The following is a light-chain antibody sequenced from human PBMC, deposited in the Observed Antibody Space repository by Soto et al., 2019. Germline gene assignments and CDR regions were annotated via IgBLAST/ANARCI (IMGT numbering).Light chain of an antibody. CDR1: QSFSSSY. V-gene: IGKV3-20*01. CDR3: QQYGSSPLIT. CDR2: GAS. Sequence: EIVLTQSPGTLSLSPGERATLSCRASQSFSSSYLAWYQQKPGQAPSLLIYGASSRATGIPDRFSGSGSGTDFTLTISRLEPEDFAVYYCQQYGSSPLITFGQGTRLEIK. J-gene: IGKJ5*01.